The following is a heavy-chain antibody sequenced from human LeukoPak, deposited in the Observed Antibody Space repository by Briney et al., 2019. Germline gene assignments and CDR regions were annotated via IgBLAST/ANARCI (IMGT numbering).Heavy chain of an antibody. V-gene: IGHV3-7*01. CDR3: ARVGGDYYGSGESAFDI. D-gene: IGHD3-10*01. CDR1: GFTFSSYW. CDR2: IKQDGSEK. Sequence: GGSLRLSCAASGFTFSSYWMSRVRQAPGKGLEWVANIKQDGSEKYYVDSVKGRFTISRDNAKNSLYLQMNSLRAEDTAVYYCARVGGDYYGSGESAFDIWGQGTMVTVSS. J-gene: IGHJ3*02.